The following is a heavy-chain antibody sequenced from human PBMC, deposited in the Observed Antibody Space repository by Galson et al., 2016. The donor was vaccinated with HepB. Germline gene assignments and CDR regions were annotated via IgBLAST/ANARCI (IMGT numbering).Heavy chain of an antibody. CDR1: GFTVSSNY. CDR2: IYTTGTT. D-gene: IGHD5-24*01. J-gene: IGHJ5*02. Sequence: SLRLSCAASGFTVSSNYMNWVRQAPGKGLEWVSVIYTTGTTYYADSVKGRVTMSRDNSKNTLYLQMNSLRAEDTAVYYCARERVAPRSNWFDPWGQGTQGIVSS. CDR3: ARERVAPRSNWFDP. V-gene: IGHV3-53*01.